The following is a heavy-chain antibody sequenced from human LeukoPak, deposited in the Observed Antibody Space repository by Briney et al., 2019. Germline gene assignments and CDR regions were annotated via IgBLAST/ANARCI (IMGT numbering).Heavy chain of an antibody. D-gene: IGHD6-19*01. J-gene: IGHJ3*02. CDR3: ARTVSSAGWSDDAFDI. Sequence: PGGSLRLSCAASGFTFSNAWMSWVRQAPGKGLEWVSGINWDGGSTGYADSVKGRFTISRDNAKNFLYLQMNSLRAEDTALYYCARTVSSAGWSDDAFDIWGQGTMVTVSS. CDR2: INWDGGST. V-gene: IGHV3-20*04. CDR1: GFTFSNAW.